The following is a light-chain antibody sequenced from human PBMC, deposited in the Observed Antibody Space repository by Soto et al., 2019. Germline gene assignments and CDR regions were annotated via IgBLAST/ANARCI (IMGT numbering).Light chain of an antibody. CDR1: SSDVGGYNY. J-gene: IGLJ1*01. V-gene: IGLV2-14*01. CDR2: DVS. CDR3: SSYTRSSFYV. Sequence: QSVLTQPASVSGSPGQSITISCTGTSSDVGGYNYVSWYQQHPSKAPKLMIYDVSNRPSGVSNRFSGSKSGNTASLTISGLQAEDEADYYCSSYTRSSFYVFGTGTKLTVL.